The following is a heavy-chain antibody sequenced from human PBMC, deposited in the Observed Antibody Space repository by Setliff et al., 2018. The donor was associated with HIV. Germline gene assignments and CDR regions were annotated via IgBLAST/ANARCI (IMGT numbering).Heavy chain of an antibody. V-gene: IGHV5-10-1*01. D-gene: IGHD5-12*01. CDR1: GYSFTTYW. CDR3: ARVGPGHRDGKIYDTFDI. CDR2: IDPSDSYT. Sequence: PGESLKISCMGSGYSFTTYWITWVRQMPGKGLEWMGRIDPSDSYTDYSQSFHGHVTLSVDRSINTAYLQWSSLKASDTAMCYCARVGPGHRDGKIYDTFDIWGQGTLVTVSS. J-gene: IGHJ3*02.